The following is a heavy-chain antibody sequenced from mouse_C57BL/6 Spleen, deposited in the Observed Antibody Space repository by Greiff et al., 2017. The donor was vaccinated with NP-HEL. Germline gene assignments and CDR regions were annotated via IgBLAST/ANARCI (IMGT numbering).Heavy chain of an antibody. V-gene: IGHV1-81*01. CDR1: GYTFTSYG. Sequence: QVQLQQSGAELARPGASVKLSCKASGYTFTSYGISWVKQRTGQGLEWIGEIYPRSGNTYYNEKFKGKATLTADKSSSTAYMELRSLTSEDSAVYFCARSGIYYYGSSPYFDYWGQGTTLTVSS. D-gene: IGHD1-1*01. CDR2: IYPRSGNT. J-gene: IGHJ2*01. CDR3: ARSGIYYYGSSPYFDY.